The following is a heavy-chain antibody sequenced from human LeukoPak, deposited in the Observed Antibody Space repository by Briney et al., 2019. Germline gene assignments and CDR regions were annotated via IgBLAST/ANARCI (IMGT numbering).Heavy chain of an antibody. CDR1: GYTFTGYY. D-gene: IGHD4-11*01. J-gene: IGHJ2*01. CDR2: INPNSGGT. V-gene: IGHV1-2*02. Sequence: ASVKVSCKAPGYTFTGYYMHWVRQAPGQGLEWMGWINPNSGGTNYAQKFQGRVTMTRDTSITTAYMELSRLSSDAAAVYYCARHPGKVTNDWYFDLWGRGTLVTVSS. CDR3: ARHPGKVTNDWYFDL.